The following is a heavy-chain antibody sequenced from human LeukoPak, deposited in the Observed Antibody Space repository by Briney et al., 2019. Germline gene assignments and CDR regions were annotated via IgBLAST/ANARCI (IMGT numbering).Heavy chain of an antibody. CDR2: IYYSVST. V-gene: IGHV4-31*03. CDR1: GGSISSGGYY. D-gene: IGHD4-17*01. J-gene: IGHJ4*02. CDR3: ASTPDYGDYVLGY. Sequence: SQTLSLTCTVSGGSISSGGYYWSWIRQHPGKGLEWIGYIYYSVSTYYNPSLKSRVTISVDTSKNQFSLKLSSVTAADTAVYYCASTPDYGDYVLGYWGQGTLVTVSS.